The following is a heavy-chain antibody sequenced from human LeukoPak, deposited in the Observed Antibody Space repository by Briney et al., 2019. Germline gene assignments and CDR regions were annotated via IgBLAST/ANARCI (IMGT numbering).Heavy chain of an antibody. J-gene: IGHJ2*01. D-gene: IGHD3-10*01. CDR2: IFYSGST. V-gene: IGHV4-39*07. CDR1: GDSIGRSSYY. CDR3: ARGTRGVRGVFFRRYFDL. Sequence: SETLSLTCNVSGDSIGRSSYYWGWIRQPPGKGLEWIGSIFYSGSTYYNPSLKSRVSISIDISKNQFSLKLSSVTAADTAVYYCARGTRGVRGVFFRRYFDLWGRGTLVTVSS.